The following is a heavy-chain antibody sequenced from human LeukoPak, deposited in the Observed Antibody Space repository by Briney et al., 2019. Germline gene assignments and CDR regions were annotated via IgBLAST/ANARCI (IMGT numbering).Heavy chain of an antibody. V-gene: IGHV3-13*01. CDR2: IDSAGDT. CDR1: GFSFNNYD. CDR3: ARGAAAAGPYAFDI. D-gene: IGHD6-13*01. J-gene: IGHJ3*02. Sequence: GGSLRLSCAASGFSFNNYDIHWVRQASGKGLEWVSAIDSAGDTYYAGSVKGRFIISRENAKNSLFLQMTSLRVGDTAVYYCARGAAAAGPYAFDIWGQGTMVTVSS.